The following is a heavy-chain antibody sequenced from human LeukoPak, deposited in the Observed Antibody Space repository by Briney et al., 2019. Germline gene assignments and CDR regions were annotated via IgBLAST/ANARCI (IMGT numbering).Heavy chain of an antibody. CDR3: ARGRAMTPDYFDY. V-gene: IGHV3-64*01. CDR2: ISRNGGST. J-gene: IGHJ4*02. CDR1: GFTLGNYA. Sequence: GGSLRLSCVASGFTLGNYAIHWVRQAPGKGLEYVSGISRNGGSTDYANSVKGRFTISRDNSKNSLYLQMGSLRTEDMSVYNGARGRAMTPDYFDYWGQGTLVTVSS.